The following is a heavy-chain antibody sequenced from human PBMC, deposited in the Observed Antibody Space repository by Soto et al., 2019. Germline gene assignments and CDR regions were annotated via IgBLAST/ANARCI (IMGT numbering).Heavy chain of an antibody. CDR1: GFTFSSYA. V-gene: IGHV3-30-3*01. D-gene: IGHD2-2*02. Sequence: GGSLRLSCAASGFTFSSYAMHWVRQAPGKGLEWVAVISYDGSNKYYADSVKGRFTISRDNSKNTLYLQMNSLRAEDTAVYYCARDRTPAAISNWFDPWGQGTLVTVSS. J-gene: IGHJ5*02. CDR2: ISYDGSNK. CDR3: ARDRTPAAISNWFDP.